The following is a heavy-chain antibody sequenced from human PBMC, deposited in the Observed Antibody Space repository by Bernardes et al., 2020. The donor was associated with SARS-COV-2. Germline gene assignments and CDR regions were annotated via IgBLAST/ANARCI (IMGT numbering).Heavy chain of an antibody. J-gene: IGHJ4*02. Sequence: SETLSLTCTVSGASISSYYWSWIRQPPGKGLEWLGYIYYSGSTNYNPSLNSRVTISEDTPKNQFSLKLGSVTAADTAVYYCARGGRWFDYWGQGTLVTVSS. CDR1: GASISSYY. D-gene: IGHD1-26*01. CDR2: IYYSGST. CDR3: ARGGRWFDY. V-gene: IGHV4-59*01.